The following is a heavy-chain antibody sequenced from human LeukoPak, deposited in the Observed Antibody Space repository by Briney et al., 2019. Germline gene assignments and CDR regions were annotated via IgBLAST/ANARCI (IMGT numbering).Heavy chain of an antibody. D-gene: IGHD6-19*01. V-gene: IGHV1-8*01. CDR2: INPNSGNT. CDR1: GYTFTNHD. Sequence: ASVKVSCKASGYTFTNHDINWVRQATGQGLEWVGWINPNSGNTGYAQKFQGRVTVTRDTSTSTAYMELSSLRPDDTAAYYCARDSWGIAVFDPWGQGTLVTVSS. J-gene: IGHJ5*02. CDR3: ARDSWGIAVFDP.